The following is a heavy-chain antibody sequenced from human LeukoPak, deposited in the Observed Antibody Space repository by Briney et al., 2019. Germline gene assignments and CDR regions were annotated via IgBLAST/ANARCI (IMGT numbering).Heavy chain of an antibody. J-gene: IGHJ5*02. Sequence: GGSLRLSCAASGFTFSSYAMSWVRQAPGKELEWVSAISGSGGSTYYADSVKGRFTISRDNSKDTLYLQMNSLRAEDTAVYYCAKATFQLVPEDNWFDPWGQGTLVTVSS. CDR2: ISGSGGST. D-gene: IGHD6-13*01. V-gene: IGHV3-23*01. CDR1: GFTFSSYA. CDR3: AKATFQLVPEDNWFDP.